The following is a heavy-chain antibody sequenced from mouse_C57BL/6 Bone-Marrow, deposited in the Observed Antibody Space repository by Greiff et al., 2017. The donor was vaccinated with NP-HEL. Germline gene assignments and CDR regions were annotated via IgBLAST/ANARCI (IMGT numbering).Heavy chain of an antibody. CDR2: IYPGDGDT. CDR1: GYAFSSSW. J-gene: IGHJ2*01. D-gene: IGHD2-1*01. CDR3: ARGYYGNFYYFDY. Sequence: VQLQQSGPELVKPGASVKISCKASGYAFSSSWMNWVKQRPGKGLEWIGRIYPGDGDTNYNGTFKGKATLTADKSSSTAYMQLSSLTSEDSAVYFCARGYYGNFYYFDYWGQGTTLTVSS. V-gene: IGHV1-82*01.